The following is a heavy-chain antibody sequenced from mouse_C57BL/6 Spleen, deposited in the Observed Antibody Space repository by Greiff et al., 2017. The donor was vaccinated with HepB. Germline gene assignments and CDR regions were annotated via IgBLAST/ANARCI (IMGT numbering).Heavy chain of an antibody. D-gene: IGHD2-2*01. CDR2: IYPGDGDT. J-gene: IGHJ4*01. V-gene: IGHV1-80*01. CDR3: ARSMVTTRVYYAMDY. CDR1: GYAFSSYW. Sequence: VQLQQSGAELVKPGASVKISCKASGYAFSSYWMNWVKQRPGKGLEWIGQIYPGDGDTNYNGKFKGKATLTADKSSSTAYMQLSSLTSEDSAVDFCARSMVTTRVYYAMDYWGQGTSVTVSS.